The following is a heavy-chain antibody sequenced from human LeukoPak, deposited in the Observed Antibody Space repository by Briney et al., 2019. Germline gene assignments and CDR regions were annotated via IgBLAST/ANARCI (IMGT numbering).Heavy chain of an antibody. CDR2: ISSSGSTI. CDR3: ARDAVSFDY. D-gene: IGHD2-8*01. Sequence: PGGSLRLSCAASGFTFTSYTMNWVRQAPGKGLEWVSYISSSGSTIYYADSVKGRFTISRDNAKNSLYLQMNSLRAEDTAVYYCARDAVSFDYWGQGTLVTVSS. CDR1: GFTFTSYT. J-gene: IGHJ4*02. V-gene: IGHV3-48*04.